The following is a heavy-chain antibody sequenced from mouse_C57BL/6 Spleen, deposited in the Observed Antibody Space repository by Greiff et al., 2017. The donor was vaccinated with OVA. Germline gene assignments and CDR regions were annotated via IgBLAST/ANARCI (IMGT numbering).Heavy chain of an antibody. V-gene: IGHV7-3*01. CDR1: GFTFTDYY. CDR3: ARLLGRYWYFDV. CDR2: IRNKANGYTT. D-gene: IGHD4-1*01. Sequence: EVMLVESGGGLVQPGGSLSLSCAASGFTFTDYYMSWVRQPPGKALEWLGFIRNKANGYTTEYSASVKGRFTISRDNSQSILYLQMNALRAEDSATYYCARLLGRYWYFDVWGTGTTVTVSS. J-gene: IGHJ1*03.